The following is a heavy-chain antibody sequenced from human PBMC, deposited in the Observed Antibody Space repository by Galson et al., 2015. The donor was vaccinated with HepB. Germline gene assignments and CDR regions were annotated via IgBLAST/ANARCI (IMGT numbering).Heavy chain of an antibody. CDR1: GFTFSSYA. D-gene: IGHD3-16*01. CDR3: AKDRNYDYVWGSYFVLGGKVGVDY. V-gene: IGHV3-23*01. J-gene: IGHJ4*02. Sequence: SLRLSCAASGFTFSSYAMSWVRQAPGKGLEWVSAISGSGGSTYYADSVKGRFTISRDNSKNTLYLQMNSLRAEDTAVYYCAKDRNYDYVWGSYFVLGGKVGVDYWGQGTLVTVSS. CDR2: ISGSGGST.